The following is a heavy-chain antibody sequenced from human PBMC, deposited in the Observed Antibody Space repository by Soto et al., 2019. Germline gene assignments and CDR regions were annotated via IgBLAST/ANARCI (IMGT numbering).Heavy chain of an antibody. V-gene: IGHV3-23*01. J-gene: IGHJ4*02. Sequence: PGGSLRLSCAASGFTFISYAMSWGRQAPGKGLEWVSAISGSGGSTYYADSVKGRFTISRDNSKNTLYLQMNSLRAEDTAVYYCAKDFLSYSSSSGAFDYWGQGTLVTVSS. CDR3: AKDFLSYSSSSGAFDY. CDR1: GFTFISYA. CDR2: ISGSGGST. D-gene: IGHD6-6*01.